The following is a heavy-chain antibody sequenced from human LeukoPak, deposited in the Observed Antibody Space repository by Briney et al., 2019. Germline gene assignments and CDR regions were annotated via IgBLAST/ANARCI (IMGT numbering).Heavy chain of an antibody. J-gene: IGHJ4*02. V-gene: IGHV1-69*05. CDR3: ARGGTFYRRTLLNYFDY. CDR1: GGTFSTYA. Sequence: SVKVSCKASGGTFSTYAISWVRQAPGQGLEWMGGIIPISGTANYAQKFQGRVTFTTDESTNTAYMELSSLRSEDTAVYYCARGGTFYRRTLLNYFDYWGQGSLVTVSA. CDR2: IIPISGTA. D-gene: IGHD1-14*01.